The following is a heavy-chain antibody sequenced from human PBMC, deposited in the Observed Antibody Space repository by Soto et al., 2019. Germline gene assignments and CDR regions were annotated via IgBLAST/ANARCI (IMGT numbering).Heavy chain of an antibody. V-gene: IGHV1-46*01. J-gene: IGHJ4*02. CDR2: ISPDGGST. CDR1: GYDFTDHY. CDR3: ARAPRGGVIIVITSAQIDY. Sequence: ASVKVSCKASGYDFTDHYIHWVRQAPGQGLEWMGIISPDGGSTRYSQQFQARITMTRDTSTSTVYMELSSLRSEDTAVYYCARAPRGGVIIVITSAQIDYWGQGTLVTV. D-gene: IGHD3-10*01.